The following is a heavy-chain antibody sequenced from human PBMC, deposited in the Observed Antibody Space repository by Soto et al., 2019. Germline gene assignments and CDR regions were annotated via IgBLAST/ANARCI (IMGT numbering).Heavy chain of an antibody. D-gene: IGHD3-3*01. V-gene: IGHV4-4*02. Sequence: QVQLKESGPGLVKPSGTLSLSCAVSGGSIKTDNWWSWVRQSPGKGLEWIGEVYHTERINYNPSLQGRVSKSIDTAGNQFSLHLISVPAADTGVYFCAKNHYHSVSESLGTVSGFDSWGQGTLVTVSS. J-gene: IGHJ4*02. CDR2: VYHTERI. CDR3: AKNHYHSVSESLGTVSGFDS. CDR1: GGSIKTDNW.